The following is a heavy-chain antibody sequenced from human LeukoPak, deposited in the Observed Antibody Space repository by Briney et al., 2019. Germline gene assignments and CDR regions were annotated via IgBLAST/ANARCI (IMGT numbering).Heavy chain of an antibody. CDR3: AGMTTVTTSPGYCFEY. CDR2: INQDGGEK. J-gene: IGHJ4*02. Sequence: GGSLRLSCAASGFTFSSYWMSWVRQAPGKGLEWVANINQDGGEKYYVDSVKGRFTISRDNAKNSLYLQMNSLRAEDTAVYYCAGMTTVTTSPGYCFEYWGQGTLVTVSS. D-gene: IGHD4-17*01. V-gene: IGHV3-7*01. CDR1: GFTFSSYW.